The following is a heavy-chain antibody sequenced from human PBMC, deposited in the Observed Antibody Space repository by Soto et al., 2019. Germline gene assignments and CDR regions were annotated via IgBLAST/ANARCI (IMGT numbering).Heavy chain of an antibody. CDR2: IYYSGST. V-gene: IGHV4-59*01. Sequence: SETLSLTCTVSGGSISSYYWNWIRQPPGKGLEWIGSIYYSGSTNYNPSLKSRVTISVDTSKNQFSLKLSSVTAADTAVYYCARDISGGYNWFDPWGQGTLVTSPQ. CDR1: GGSISSYY. D-gene: IGHD5-12*01. CDR3: ARDISGGYNWFDP. J-gene: IGHJ5*02.